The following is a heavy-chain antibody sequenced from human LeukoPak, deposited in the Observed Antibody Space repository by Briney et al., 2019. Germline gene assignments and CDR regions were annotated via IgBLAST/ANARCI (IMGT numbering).Heavy chain of an antibody. D-gene: IGHD5-18*01. V-gene: IGHV3-21*01. J-gene: IGHJ4*02. CDR3: AKGGYGDLYYFDY. Sequence: GGSLRLSCEASGFTFSSYSMNWVRQAPGKGLEWVSSISSSSTYIYYADSVKGRFTISRDNAKNSLYLQMNSLRAEDTAVYYCAKGGYGDLYYFDYWGQGTLVTVSS. CDR1: GFTFSSYS. CDR2: ISSSSTYI.